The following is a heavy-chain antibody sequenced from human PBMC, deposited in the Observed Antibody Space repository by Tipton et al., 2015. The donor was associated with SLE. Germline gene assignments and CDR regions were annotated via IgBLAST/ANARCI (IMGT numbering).Heavy chain of an antibody. J-gene: IGHJ4*02. CDR3: ARVNGADDY. Sequence: TLSLTCTVSGGSISSHYWGWIRQPPGKGLEGIGSIDYSGRTYYTPSLKSQVTISVDTSKNQFSLKLSSVTAADTAGYYCARVNGADDYWGQGTLVTVSS. CDR2: IDYSGRT. V-gene: IGHV4-39*07. D-gene: IGHD4-17*01. CDR1: GGSISSHY.